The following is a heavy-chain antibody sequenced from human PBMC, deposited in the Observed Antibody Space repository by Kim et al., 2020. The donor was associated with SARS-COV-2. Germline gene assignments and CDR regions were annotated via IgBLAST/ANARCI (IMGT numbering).Heavy chain of an antibody. J-gene: IGHJ4*02. CDR3: ARGRHYYDSSGFDY. V-gene: IGHV1-8*01. D-gene: IGHD3-22*01. Sequence: AQKFQGRVTMTRNTSISTAYMELSSLRSEDTAVYYCARGRHYYDSSGFDYWGQGTLVTVSS.